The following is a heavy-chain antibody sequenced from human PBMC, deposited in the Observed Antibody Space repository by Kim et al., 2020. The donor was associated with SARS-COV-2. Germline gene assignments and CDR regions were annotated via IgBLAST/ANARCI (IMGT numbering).Heavy chain of an antibody. CDR3: ARDRYYGMDV. Sequence: GGSLRLSCAASGYTFSNYWLHWVRQAPGKGLVWVSRINSDGRGTSYADSVKGRFTISRDNAKNTLDLQMNSLRAEDTAVYYCARDRYYGMDVWGQGTTVT. J-gene: IGHJ6*02. CDR1: GYTFSNYW. D-gene: IGHD3-9*01. CDR2: INSDGRGT. V-gene: IGHV3-74*01.